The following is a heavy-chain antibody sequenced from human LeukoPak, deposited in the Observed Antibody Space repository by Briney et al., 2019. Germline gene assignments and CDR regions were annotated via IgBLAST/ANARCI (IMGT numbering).Heavy chain of an antibody. J-gene: IGHJ4*02. CDR3: AKDGREWPRSLDY. Sequence: GGSLRLSCAASGFTFDDYGMHWVRQAPGKGLEWVSGISGSGGSTYYADSVKGRFTISRDNSKNTLYLQMNSLRAEDTAVYYCAKDGREWPRSLDYWGQGTLVTVSS. CDR1: GFTFDDYG. CDR2: ISGSGGST. D-gene: IGHD5-12*01. V-gene: IGHV3-23*01.